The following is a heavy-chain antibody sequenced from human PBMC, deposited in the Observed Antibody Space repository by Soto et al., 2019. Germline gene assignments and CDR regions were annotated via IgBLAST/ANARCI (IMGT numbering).Heavy chain of an antibody. J-gene: IGHJ4*02. CDR3: ARANSKALRYFDY. Sequence: ASAKVSCKASGYTFTSYGISWVRQVPGQGLEWMGWISAYNGNTNYAQKLQGRATMTTDTSTSTAYMELRSLRSDDTAVYYCARANSKALRYFDYWGQGTLVTVSS. CDR2: ISAYNGNT. D-gene: IGHD4-4*01. V-gene: IGHV1-18*01. CDR1: GYTFTSYG.